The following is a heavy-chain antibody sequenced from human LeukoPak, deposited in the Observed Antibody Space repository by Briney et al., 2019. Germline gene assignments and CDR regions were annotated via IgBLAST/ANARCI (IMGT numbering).Heavy chain of an antibody. CDR2: ISAYNGNT. D-gene: IGHD3-10*01. J-gene: IGHJ4*02. CDR3: ARDFTMVRGVTGTFDY. CDR1: GYTFTSYG. Sequence: ASVKVSCKASGYTFTSYGISWVRQAPGQGLEWMGWISAYNGNTNYAQKFQGRVTMTRDTSTSTVYMELSSLRSEDTAVYYCARDFTMVRGVTGTFDYWGQGTLVTVSS. V-gene: IGHV1-18*01.